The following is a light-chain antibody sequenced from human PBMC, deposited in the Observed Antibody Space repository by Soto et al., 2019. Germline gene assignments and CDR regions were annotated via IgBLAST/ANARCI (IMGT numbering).Light chain of an antibody. CDR1: QSVSSSY. CDR2: GAS. CDR3: QQYGSSLRT. Sequence: EIVLTQSPGTLSLSPGERATLSCRASQSVSSSYLAWYQQKPGQAPRLPIYGASSRATGIPDRFSGSGSGTDFTLTISRLEPEDFAVYYCQQYGSSLRTFGQGTKV. J-gene: IGKJ1*01. V-gene: IGKV3-20*01.